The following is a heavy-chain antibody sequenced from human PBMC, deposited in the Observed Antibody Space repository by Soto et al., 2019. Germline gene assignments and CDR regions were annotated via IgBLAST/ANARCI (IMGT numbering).Heavy chain of an antibody. V-gene: IGHV4-4*02. CDR3: ARDVGIYFDSSPAGHFDY. CDR1: GVSIINSHW. J-gene: IGHJ4*02. CDR2: IHHSGNT. D-gene: IGHD3-22*01. Sequence: QVQLQESGPGLVKPSGTLSLTCGVSGVSIINSHWWSWVRQPPGKGLDWIGEIHHSGNTKYNPSLKSRVTISVDKAKNQFSLRLSSVTAADTAVYYCARDVGIYFDSSPAGHFDYWGQGTLVTVSS.